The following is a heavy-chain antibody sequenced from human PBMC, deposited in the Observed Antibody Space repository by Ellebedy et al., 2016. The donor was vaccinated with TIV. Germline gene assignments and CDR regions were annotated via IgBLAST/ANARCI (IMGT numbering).Heavy chain of an antibody. CDR2: ISAYNGNT. Sequence: AASVKVSCKASGYTFTSYGISWVRQAPGQGLEWMGWISAYNGNTNYAQKLQGRVTMTTDTSTSTAYMELRSLRSDDTAVYYCARDWWGRQWLNLYYYYGMDVWGQGTTVTVSS. CDR3: ARDWWGRQWLNLYYYYGMDV. D-gene: IGHD6-19*01. J-gene: IGHJ6*02. V-gene: IGHV1-18*01. CDR1: GYTFTSYG.